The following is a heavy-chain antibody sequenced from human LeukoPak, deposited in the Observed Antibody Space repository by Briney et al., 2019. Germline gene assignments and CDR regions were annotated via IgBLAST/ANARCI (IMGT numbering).Heavy chain of an antibody. CDR3: ARSSYYGAGNSPYDL. V-gene: IGHV4-59*08. CDR2: TSYSRTT. Sequence: SETLSLTCAVSGGSITGHYWNWIRQTPGMRLEWIGYTSYSRTTIYNSYFKGRATMSIDTSKNQLYLNLTSVTATDTAVYYCARSSYYGAGNSPYDLWGQGTLVTVSS. D-gene: IGHD3-10*01. J-gene: IGHJ4*02. CDR1: GGSITGHY.